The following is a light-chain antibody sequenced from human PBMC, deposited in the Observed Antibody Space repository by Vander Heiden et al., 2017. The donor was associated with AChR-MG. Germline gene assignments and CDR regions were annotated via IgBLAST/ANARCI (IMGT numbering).Light chain of an antibody. CDR3: QQDGSYGYT. J-gene: IGKJ2*01. CDR1: QSISSW. V-gene: IGKV1-5*01. Sequence: DIQMTQSPSTLSASVGDRVTITCRASQSISSWLAWYQQKPGKAPNLLIYDASSLESGVPSRFSGSGSGTEFTLTISSLQPDDFATYYCQQDGSYGYTFGQGTKLEI. CDR2: DAS.